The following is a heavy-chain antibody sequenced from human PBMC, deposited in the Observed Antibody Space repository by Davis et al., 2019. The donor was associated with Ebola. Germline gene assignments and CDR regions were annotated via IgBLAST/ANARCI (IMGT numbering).Heavy chain of an antibody. J-gene: IGHJ6*02. CDR3: ARDLERRYYYYYGMDV. D-gene: IGHD1-1*01. V-gene: IGHV3-11*06. CDR1: GFTVSSNY. Sequence: GESLKISCAASGFTVSSNYMSWIRQAPGKGLEWVSYISSSSSYTNYADSVKGRFTISRDNAKNSLYLQMNSLRAEDTAVYYCARDLERRYYYYYGMDVWGQGTTVTVSS. CDR2: ISSSSSYT.